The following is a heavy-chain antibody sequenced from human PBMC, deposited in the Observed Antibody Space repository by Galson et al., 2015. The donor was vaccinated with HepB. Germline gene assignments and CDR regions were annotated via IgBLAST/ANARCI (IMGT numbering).Heavy chain of an antibody. CDR2: ISNDGSNK. CDR3: ASAHYEYGLGSYYNGGPDAFDI. Sequence: SLRLSCAASGFSFSTFAMHWVRQAPGVGLEWVAVISNDGSNKYYADSVKGRFIISRDNSENTLYLELNNVRAEDTAVYYCASAHYEYGLGSYYNGGPDAFDIWSQGTKVTVSS. D-gene: IGHD3-10*01. CDR1: GFSFSTFA. J-gene: IGHJ3*02. V-gene: IGHV3-30*04.